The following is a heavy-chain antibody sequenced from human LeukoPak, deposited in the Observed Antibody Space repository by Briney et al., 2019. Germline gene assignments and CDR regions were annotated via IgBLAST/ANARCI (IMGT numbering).Heavy chain of an antibody. CDR3: AYRPYCSSTSCTNWFDP. CDR1: GFSLSTSGVG. Sequence: SGPTLVNPTQTLTLTCTFSGFSLSTSGVGVGWIRQPPGKALEWLALIYWDDDKRYSPSLKSRLTITKDTSKNQVVLTMTNMDPVDTATYYCAYRPYCSSTSCTNWFDPWGQGTLVTVSS. D-gene: IGHD2-2*01. V-gene: IGHV2-5*02. CDR2: IYWDDDK. J-gene: IGHJ5*02.